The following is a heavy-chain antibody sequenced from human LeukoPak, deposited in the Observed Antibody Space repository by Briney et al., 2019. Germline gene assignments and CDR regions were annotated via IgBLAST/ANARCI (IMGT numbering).Heavy chain of an antibody. CDR1: GFTFSNYG. CDR3: AKDTGYNYGAFDY. V-gene: IGHV3-30*18. J-gene: IGHJ4*02. Sequence: GGSLRLSCAASGFTFSNYGIHWVRQAPGKGLEWVAIISYDGNSKYYADSVKGRFTISRDNSKNTLCLQMNSLRAEDTAMYYCAKDTGYNYGAFDYWGQGTLVTVSS. D-gene: IGHD5-18*01. CDR2: ISYDGNSK.